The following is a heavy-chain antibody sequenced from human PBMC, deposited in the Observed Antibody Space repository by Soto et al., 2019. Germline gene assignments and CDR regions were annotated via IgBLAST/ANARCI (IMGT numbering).Heavy chain of an antibody. V-gene: IGHV4-38-2*02. J-gene: IGHJ5*02. Sequence: TLSLTGVVSSYSISSGFFWAWIRQPPGKGLEWVGSIYHTGDTHYNPSLRSQVSMSVDTSKNHFSLRLTYLTAADTAVYFCARDTNSLDLWGQGIRVTVSS. CDR2: IYHTGDT. D-gene: IGHD2-8*01. CDR3: ARDTNSLDL. CDR1: SYSISSGFF.